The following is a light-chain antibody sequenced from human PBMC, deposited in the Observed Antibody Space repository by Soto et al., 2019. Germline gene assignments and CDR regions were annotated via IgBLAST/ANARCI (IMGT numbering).Light chain of an antibody. CDR1: QSISSW. J-gene: IGKJ1*01. V-gene: IGKV1-5*03. Sequence: DIQMTQYPSTLSSSVGDRVTITCRASQSISSWLAWYQQKPGKAPKLLIYKASSLESGVPSRFSGSGSGTEFTLTISSLQPDDYATYYCQHYNSYWTFGQGTKVAIK. CDR3: QHYNSYWT. CDR2: KAS.